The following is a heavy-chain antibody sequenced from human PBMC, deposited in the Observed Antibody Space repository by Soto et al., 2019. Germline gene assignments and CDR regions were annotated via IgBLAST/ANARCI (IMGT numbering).Heavy chain of an antibody. CDR1: GFTFSTYW. CDR2: IRGDGTRT. V-gene: IGHV3-74*01. J-gene: IGHJ4*02. Sequence: EVQLVESGGALVQPGGSLRLSCAASGFTFSTYWMHWVRQGPGKGLVWVSRIRGDGTRTNYADSVRGRFTVSRDNAKNTLDLQINSLPAEDTAVYYCERGTLTSIDMVDYWGQGTLVTVSS. CDR3: ERGTLTSIDMVDY. D-gene: IGHD2-21*01.